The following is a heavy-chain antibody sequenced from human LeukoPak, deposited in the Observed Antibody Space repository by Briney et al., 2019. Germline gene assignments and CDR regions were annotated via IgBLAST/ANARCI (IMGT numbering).Heavy chain of an antibody. CDR3: AKDRFGDGDHGA. CDR2: ISGSGGST. V-gene: IGHV3-23*01. D-gene: IGHD3-16*01. CDR1: RFTFSSYA. Sequence: PGGSLRLSCAASRFTFSSYAMSWVRQAPGKGLEWVSAISGSGGSTYYADSVKGRFTISRDNSKNTLYLQMNSLRAEDTAVYYCAKDRFGDGDHGAWGQGTLVTVSS. J-gene: IGHJ5*02.